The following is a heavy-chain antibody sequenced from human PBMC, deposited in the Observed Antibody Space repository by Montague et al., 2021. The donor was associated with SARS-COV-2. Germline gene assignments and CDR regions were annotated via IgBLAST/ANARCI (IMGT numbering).Heavy chain of an antibody. J-gene: IGHJ3*02. V-gene: IGHV4-4*02. CDR3: ARAMIVVTRDAFDI. D-gene: IGHD3-22*01. CDR2: ISHSGST. Sequence: SETLSLTCSVSGGSISTTNWWSWVRQPPGKGLEWIGEISHSGSTNYNSSVRSRVTISLDKSKNQFSLKLSSVTAADTAVYYCARAMIVVTRDAFDIWGRGTKVIVST. CDR1: GGSISTTNW.